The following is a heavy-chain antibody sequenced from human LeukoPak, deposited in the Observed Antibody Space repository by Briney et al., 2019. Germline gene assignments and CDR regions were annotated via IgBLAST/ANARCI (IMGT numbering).Heavy chain of an antibody. J-gene: IGHJ4*02. CDR2: ISAYNGNT. CDR3: ARVRGDAYYYDSSGYSPLEN. D-gene: IGHD3-22*01. Sequence: ASVKVSCKASGYTFTSYDINWVRQAPGQGLEWMGWISAYNGNTNYAQKLQGRVTMTTDTSTSTAYMELRCLRSDDTAVYYCARVRGDAYYYDSSGYSPLENWGQGTLVTVSS. CDR1: GYTFTSYD. V-gene: IGHV1-18*01.